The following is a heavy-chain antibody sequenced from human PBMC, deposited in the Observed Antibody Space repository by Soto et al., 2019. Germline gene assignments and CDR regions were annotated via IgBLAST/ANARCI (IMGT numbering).Heavy chain of an antibody. V-gene: IGHV1-69*13. D-gene: IGHD1-26*01. CDR1: GGTFSSYA. CDR3: ARGGSYYRDCYYFYGMDV. CDR2: IIPIFGTA. Sequence: ASVKVSCKASGGTFSSYAISWVRQAPGQGLEWMGGIIPIFGTANYAQKFQGRVTITADESTSTAYMELSSLRAEDTAVYYCARGGSYYRDCYYFYGMDVWGQGTTVTVSS. J-gene: IGHJ6*02.